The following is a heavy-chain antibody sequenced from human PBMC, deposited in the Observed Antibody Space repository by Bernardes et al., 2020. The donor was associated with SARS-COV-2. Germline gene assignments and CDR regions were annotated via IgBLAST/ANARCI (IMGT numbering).Heavy chain of an antibody. J-gene: IGHJ4*02. CDR1: GFTFSSYC. CDR2: INSDGSST. CDR3: ARDGDGYTVIFGY. V-gene: IGHV3-74*01. Sequence: GGSLRLSCAASGFTFSSYCMHWVRKAPGKGLVWVSRINSDGSSTSYADSVEGRFTISRDNAKNTLYLQMNSLRAEDTAVYYCARDGDGYTVIFGYWGQGTLVTVSS. D-gene: IGHD5-12*01.